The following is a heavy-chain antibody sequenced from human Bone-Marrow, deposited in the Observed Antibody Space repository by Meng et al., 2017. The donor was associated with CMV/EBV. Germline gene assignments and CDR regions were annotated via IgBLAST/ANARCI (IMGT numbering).Heavy chain of an antibody. D-gene: IGHD2-15*01. J-gene: IGHJ4*02. CDR2: IKQDGSEK. Sequence: GESLKISCAASGFTFSSYWMSWVRQAPGKGLEWVANIKQDGSEKYYVDSVKGRFTISRDNAKNSLYLQMNSRRAEDTAVYYGARERWHNKRGFFDYWGQGTLVTVSS. V-gene: IGHV3-7*01. CDR1: GFTFSSYW. CDR3: ARERWHNKRGFFDY.